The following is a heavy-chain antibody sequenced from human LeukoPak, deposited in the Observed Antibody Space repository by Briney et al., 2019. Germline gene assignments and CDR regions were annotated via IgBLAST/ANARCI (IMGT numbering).Heavy chain of an antibody. J-gene: IGHJ4*02. D-gene: IGHD6-13*01. Sequence: GGSPRLSCAASEFTFSSYGMHWVRQAPGKGLEWVAVISYDGSNKYYADSVKGRFTISRDNAKNSLYLQMNSLRAEDTALYYCAKDTSSSPWYFDYWGQGTLVTVSS. V-gene: IGHV3-30*18. CDR1: EFTFSSYG. CDR2: ISYDGSNK. CDR3: AKDTSSSPWYFDY.